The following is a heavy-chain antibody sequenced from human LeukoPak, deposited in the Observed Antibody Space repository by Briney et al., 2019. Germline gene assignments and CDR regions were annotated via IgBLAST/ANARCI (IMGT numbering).Heavy chain of an antibody. CDR1: GGSISSYY. CDR2: IYTSGST. Sequence: SETLSLTRTVSGGSISSYYWSWIRQPAGKGLEWIGRIYTSGSTNYNPSLKSRVTMSVDTSKNQFSLKLSSVTAADTAVYYCARGGVVVVPAATYGSGSYTWFDPWGQGTLVTVSS. V-gene: IGHV4-4*07. CDR3: ARGGVVVVPAATYGSGSYTWFDP. D-gene: IGHD2-2*01. J-gene: IGHJ5*02.